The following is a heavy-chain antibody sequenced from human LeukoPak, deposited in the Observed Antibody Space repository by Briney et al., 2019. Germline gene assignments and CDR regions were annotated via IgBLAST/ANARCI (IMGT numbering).Heavy chain of an antibody. CDR3: ATYSYSGWYFVDY. J-gene: IGHJ4*02. Sequence: PSETLSLTCTVSGGSISSSSYSWGWIRQPPGKGLEWIGSIYYSGSTYYNPSLKSRVTISVDTSKNQFSLKLSSVTAADTAVYYCATYSYSGWYFVDYWGQGTLVTVSS. D-gene: IGHD6-19*01. V-gene: IGHV4-39*01. CDR2: IYYSGST. CDR1: GGSISSSSYS.